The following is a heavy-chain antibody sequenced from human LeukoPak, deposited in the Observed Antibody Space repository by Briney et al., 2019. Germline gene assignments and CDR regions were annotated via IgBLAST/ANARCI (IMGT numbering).Heavy chain of an antibody. CDR1: GGSISSGNYY. V-gene: IGHV4-61*02. J-gene: IGHJ4*02. D-gene: IGHD4-17*01. Sequence: SEPLSLTCTVSGGSISSGNYYWSWIRQSAGKGLEWIGRTYPSGDTNYNPSLKSRVTISIDTSKNQFSLQLTSVTAADTAMYYCARHQGYGDYIYDNWGQGTLVTVSS. CDR2: TYPSGDT. CDR3: ARHQGYGDYIYDN.